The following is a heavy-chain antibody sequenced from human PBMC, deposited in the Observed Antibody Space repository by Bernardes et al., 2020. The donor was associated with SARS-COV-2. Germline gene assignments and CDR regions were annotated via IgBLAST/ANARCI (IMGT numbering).Heavy chain of an antibody. CDR1: GYTFTSYY. Sequence: APQKACCKASGYTFTSYYMHWVRQAPGQGLEWMGIINPSGGSTSYAQKFQGRVTMTRDTSTSTVYMELSSLRSEDTAVYYCARCDFWSGLAGIDWGQGTLVTVSA. CDR2: INPSGGST. J-gene: IGHJ4*02. V-gene: IGHV1-46*01. D-gene: IGHD3-3*01. CDR3: ARCDFWSGLAGID.